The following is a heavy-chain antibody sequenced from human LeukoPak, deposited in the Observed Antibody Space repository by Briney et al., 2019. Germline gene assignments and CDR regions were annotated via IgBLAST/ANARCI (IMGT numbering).Heavy chain of an antibody. V-gene: IGHV3-74*01. D-gene: IGHD5-24*01. CDR3: VRPQDGSNAFDC. CDR2: INSDGSNR. Sequence: GGSLRLSCAASGFTFSSSWMHWVRQAPGKGLVWVSRINSDGSNRNYADSVKGRLTISRDNAKNALYLQMDSLSAEDAAAYYCVRPQDGSNAFDCWGQGTLVTVSS. CDR1: GFTFSSSW. J-gene: IGHJ4*02.